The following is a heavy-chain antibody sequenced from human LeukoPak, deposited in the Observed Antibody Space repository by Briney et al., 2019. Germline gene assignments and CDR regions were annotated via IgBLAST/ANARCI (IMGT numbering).Heavy chain of an antibody. V-gene: IGHV1-69*13. D-gene: IGHD6-19*01. CDR2: IIPIFGTA. Sequence: SVKVSCKASGYTYTSYGISWVRQAPGQGLEWMGGIIPIFGTANYAQKFQGRVTITADESTSTAYMELSSLRSEDTAVYYCARDSLRYSSGWPFDYWGQGTLVTVSS. J-gene: IGHJ4*02. CDR3: ARDSLRYSSGWPFDY. CDR1: GYTYTSYG.